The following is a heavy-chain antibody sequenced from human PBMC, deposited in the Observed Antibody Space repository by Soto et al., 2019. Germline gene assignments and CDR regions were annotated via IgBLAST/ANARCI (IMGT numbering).Heavy chain of an antibody. Sequence: SETLSLTCAVYGGSFSCYYWSWIRQPPGKGLEWIGEINHSGSTNYNPSLKSRVTISVDTSKNQFSLRLASVTAADTAVYYCARLNKPGWFDPWGQGTLVTVSS. J-gene: IGHJ5*02. V-gene: IGHV4-34*01. CDR1: GGSFSCYY. CDR2: INHSGST. CDR3: ARLNKPGWFDP.